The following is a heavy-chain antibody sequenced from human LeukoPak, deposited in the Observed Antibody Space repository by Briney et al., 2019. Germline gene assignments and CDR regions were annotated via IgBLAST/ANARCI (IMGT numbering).Heavy chain of an antibody. CDR2: INTNTGNP. D-gene: IGHD3-10*01. Sequence: ASVKVSCKASGYTFTSYAMNWVRQAPGQGLEWMGWINTNTGNPTYAQGFTGRFVFSLDTSVSTAYLQISSLKAEDTAMYYCARRVEYYGSGSYYNGNYYYMDVWGKGTTATVSS. CDR3: ARRVEYYGSGSYYNGNYYYMDV. J-gene: IGHJ6*03. V-gene: IGHV7-4-1*02. CDR1: GYTFTSYA.